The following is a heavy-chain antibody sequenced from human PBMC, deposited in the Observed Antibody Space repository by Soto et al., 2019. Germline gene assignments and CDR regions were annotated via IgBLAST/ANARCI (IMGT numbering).Heavy chain of an antibody. V-gene: IGHV3-23*01. CDR2: ISGSGGST. J-gene: IGHJ6*02. CDR3: AKSSVVVAAANIYYYYYYGMDV. CDR1: GFTFSSYA. D-gene: IGHD2-15*01. Sequence: EVQLLESGGGLVQPGGSLRLSCAASGFTFSSYAMSWVRQAPGKGLEWVSAISGSGGSTYYADSVKGRFTISRDNSKNTLYLQMNSLRAEDTAVYYCAKSSVVVAAANIYYYYYYGMDVWGQGTTVTVSS.